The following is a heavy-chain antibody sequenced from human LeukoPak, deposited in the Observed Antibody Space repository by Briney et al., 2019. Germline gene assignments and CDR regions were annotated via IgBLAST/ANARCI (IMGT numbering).Heavy chain of an antibody. J-gene: IGHJ4*02. D-gene: IGHD6-19*01. CDR2: INYIGST. CDR1: GDSINNYH. V-gene: IGHV4-59*01. CDR3: ARLRDSTPAGRDY. Sequence: PSETLSFTCTVSGDSINNYHWSWIRQPPGKGLEWIGYINYIGSTNYNPSLKSRVSISVDTSKNQFSLKLTSVTAADTAVYYCARLRDSTPAGRDYWGQGTLVTVSS.